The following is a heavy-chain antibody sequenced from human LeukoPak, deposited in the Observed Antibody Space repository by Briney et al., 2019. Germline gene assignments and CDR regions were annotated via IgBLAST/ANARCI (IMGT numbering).Heavy chain of an antibody. Sequence: SETLSLTCAVYRGSFSGFYYSWIRQPPGKGLEWIGEINHSGSTNYNPSLKSRVTMSVDTSQSQLSLRLTSVTAADTAVYYCARGPYDFGLYYYYYGMDVWGQGTTVTVSS. J-gene: IGHJ6*02. V-gene: IGHV4-34*01. CDR1: RGSFSGFY. CDR3: ARGPYDFGLYYYYYGMDV. D-gene: IGHD3-3*01. CDR2: INHSGST.